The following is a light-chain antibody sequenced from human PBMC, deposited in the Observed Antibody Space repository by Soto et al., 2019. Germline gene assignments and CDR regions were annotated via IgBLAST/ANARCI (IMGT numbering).Light chain of an antibody. CDR3: MQALQTPRT. J-gene: IGKJ1*01. CDR1: QSLLHSNGYKY. CDR2: LGS. Sequence: DLVMTQSPLSLPVTPGEPASISCRSSQSLLHSNGYKYLDWYLQKPWQSPQLLIYLGSNRASGVPDRFSGSASGTDFTLEISPVEPDDVGVYYCMQALQTPRTFGQGTKVEIK. V-gene: IGKV2-28*01.